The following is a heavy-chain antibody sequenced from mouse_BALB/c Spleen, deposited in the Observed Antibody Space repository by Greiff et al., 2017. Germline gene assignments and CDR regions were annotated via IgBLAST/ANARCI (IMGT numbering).Heavy chain of an antibody. CDR2: ISSGGGST. J-gene: IGHJ4*01. CDR1: GFAFSSYD. D-gene: IGHD2-12*01. V-gene: IGHV5-12-1*01. Sequence: EVQLVESGGGLVKPGGSLKLSCAASGFAFSSYDMSWVRQTPEKRLEWVAYISSGGGSTYYPDTVKGRFTISRDNAKNTLYLQMSSLKSEDTAMYYCARHNDRYYAMDYWGQGTSVTVSS. CDR3: ARHNDRYYAMDY.